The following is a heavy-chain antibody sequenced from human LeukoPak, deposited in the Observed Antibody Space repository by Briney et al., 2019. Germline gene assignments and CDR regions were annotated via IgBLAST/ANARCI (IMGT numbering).Heavy chain of an antibody. CDR1: GYTFTSYD. Sequence: ASVKVSCKASGYTFTSYDINWVRQATGQGLEWMGWMNPNSGNTGYAQKFQGRVTMTRNTSISTAYMELSSLRSEDTAVYYCARGRTALRYFDWPPYYFDYWGQGTLVTASS. J-gene: IGHJ4*02. V-gene: IGHV1-8*01. D-gene: IGHD3-9*01. CDR2: MNPNSGNT. CDR3: ARGRTALRYFDWPPYYFDY.